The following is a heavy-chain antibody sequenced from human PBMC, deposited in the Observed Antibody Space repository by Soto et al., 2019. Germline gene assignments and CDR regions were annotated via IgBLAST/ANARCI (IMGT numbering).Heavy chain of an antibody. D-gene: IGHD6-6*01. Sequence: GESLKISCAASGFTFSNAWMSWVRQAPGKGLEWVGRIKSKTDGGTTDYAAPVKGRFTISRDDSKNTLYLQMNSLKTEDTAVYYCTTGTFSSSFDYWGQGTLVTVSS. CDR2: IKSKTDGGTT. CDR3: TTGTFSSSFDY. CDR1: GFTFSNAW. J-gene: IGHJ4*02. V-gene: IGHV3-15*01.